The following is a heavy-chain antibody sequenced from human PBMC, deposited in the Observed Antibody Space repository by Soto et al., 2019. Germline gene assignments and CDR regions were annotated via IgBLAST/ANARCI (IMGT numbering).Heavy chain of an antibody. Sequence: ASVKVSCKACGYTFTSYGISWVRQAPGQGLEWMGWISAYDGNTNYAQKLQGRVTMTTDTSTSTVYMELRSLRSEDTAVYYCARVFTGTTSIYDYWGQG. J-gene: IGHJ4*02. CDR2: ISAYDGNT. V-gene: IGHV1-18*01. D-gene: IGHD1-7*01. CDR3: ARVFTGTTSIYDY. CDR1: GYTFTSYG.